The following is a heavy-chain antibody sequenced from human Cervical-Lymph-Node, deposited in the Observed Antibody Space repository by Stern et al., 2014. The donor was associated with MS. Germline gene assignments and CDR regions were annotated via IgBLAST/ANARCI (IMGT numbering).Heavy chain of an antibody. CDR3: AKLYVPMDPDFDS. Sequence: VHLVESGGGVVQPGRSLRLSCTASGFTFDHYGIHWVRQAPGRGLEWVALISFDGSNKYYARSVRGRFTISRDNSKNTLYLQMNNLKPEDTATYYCAKLYVPMDPDFDSWGQGTRVTVSS. CDR2: ISFDGSNK. J-gene: IGHJ4*02. V-gene: IGHV3-30*18. CDR1: GFTFDHYG. D-gene: IGHD2-8*01.